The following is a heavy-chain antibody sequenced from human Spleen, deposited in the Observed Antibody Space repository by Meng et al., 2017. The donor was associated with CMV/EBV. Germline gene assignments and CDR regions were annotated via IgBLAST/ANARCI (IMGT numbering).Heavy chain of an antibody. CDR2: ISSSSSYI. J-gene: IGHJ6*02. V-gene: IGHV3-21*01. CDR1: GFTFSSYS. D-gene: IGHD3/OR15-3a*01. CDR3: ATSRGLYYYGMDV. Sequence: GESLKISCAASGFTFSSYSMNWVRQAPGKGLEWVSSISSSSSYIYYADSVKGRFTISRGNAKNSLYLQMNSLRAEDTAVYYCATSRGLYYYGMDVWGQGTTVTVSS.